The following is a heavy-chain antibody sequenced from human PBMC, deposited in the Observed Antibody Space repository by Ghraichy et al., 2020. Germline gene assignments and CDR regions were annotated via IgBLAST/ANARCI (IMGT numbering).Heavy chain of an antibody. V-gene: IGHV3-21*01. J-gene: IGHJ4*02. CDR1: GFIFSSYS. Sequence: GGSLRLSCAASGFIFSSYSLNWLRQAPGKGLACVSSISSSSSYIYYADSVKGRFTISRDNAKNSLYLQMNSLRAEDTAVYYCARGVAGTRAGFDYWGQGTLVTVSS. CDR3: ARGVAGTRAGFDY. CDR2: ISSSSSYI. D-gene: IGHD2-15*01.